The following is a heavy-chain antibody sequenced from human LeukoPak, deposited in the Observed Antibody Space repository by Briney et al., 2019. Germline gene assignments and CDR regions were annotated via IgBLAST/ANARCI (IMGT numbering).Heavy chain of an antibody. CDR1: GFTFSNYV. CDR3: AKRGFPDFDY. V-gene: IGHV3-23*01. CDR2: ISDSGGST. Sequence: GGSLRLSCAASGFTFSNYVMTWVRQAPGKGLEWVSDISDSGGSTYYADSVKGRFTIPRDNSKNTLFLHMSSLRAEDTAVYYCAKRGFPDFDYWGQGTLVTVSS. D-gene: IGHD3-10*01. J-gene: IGHJ4*02.